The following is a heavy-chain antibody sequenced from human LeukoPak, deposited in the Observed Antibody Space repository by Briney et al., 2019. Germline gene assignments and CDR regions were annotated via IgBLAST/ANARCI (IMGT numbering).Heavy chain of an antibody. V-gene: IGHV3-7*01. J-gene: IGHJ4*02. CDR2: INQGGSEP. Sequence: SGGSLRLSCAASGFTFSDFWMMWVRQAPGKGLEWVANINQGGSEPYYVDPVQGRFTISRDNTKNLLFLQMNGLRVEDMAVYYCARLNWGRADSWGQGTLLTVSA. CDR1: GFTFSDFW. CDR3: ARLNWGRADS. D-gene: IGHD7-27*01.